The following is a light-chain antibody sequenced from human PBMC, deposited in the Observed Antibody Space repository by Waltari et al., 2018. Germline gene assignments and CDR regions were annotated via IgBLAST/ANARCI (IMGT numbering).Light chain of an antibody. CDR3: QNHERLPAV. CDR1: QSISRF. Sequence: EIVLTPSPGTLSLSPGERATLSCRASQSISRFLAWYQQKPGQAPRLLIYSAASRATGIPDRFSGSGSGTDFSLTITRLEPEDFAVYFCQNHERLPAVFGQGTKVEIK. CDR2: SAA. J-gene: IGKJ1*01. V-gene: IGKV3-20*01.